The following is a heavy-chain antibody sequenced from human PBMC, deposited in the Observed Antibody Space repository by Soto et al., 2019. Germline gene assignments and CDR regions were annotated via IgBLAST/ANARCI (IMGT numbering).Heavy chain of an antibody. CDR2: TYYRSKWST. V-gene: IGHV6-1*01. CDR3: TRALSGSYDN. CDR1: VYSVSSKSAA. D-gene: IGHD1-26*01. J-gene: IGHJ4*02. Sequence: PSQTLSLTCAISVYSVSSKSAAWNWIRQSPSRGLECLGRTYYRSKWSTDYAISVKSRITINQDTSNNHFSLQLKSVTPEDTAVYYCTRALSGSYDNWGQGTTVTVSS.